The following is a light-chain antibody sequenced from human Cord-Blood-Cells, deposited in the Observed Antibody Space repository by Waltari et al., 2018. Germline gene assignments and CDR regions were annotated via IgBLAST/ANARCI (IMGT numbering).Light chain of an antibody. CDR1: QSVSSN. Sequence: EIVMTQSPATLSASPGERATLSCRASQSVSSNLAWYQQKPGQAPRLLIYGASTRATGIPARFSGSGSGTEFTLTINSLQSEDFAVYYCQQYNNWPLTFGGGTKVEIK. CDR2: GAS. CDR3: QQYNNWPLT. J-gene: IGKJ4*01. V-gene: IGKV3-15*01.